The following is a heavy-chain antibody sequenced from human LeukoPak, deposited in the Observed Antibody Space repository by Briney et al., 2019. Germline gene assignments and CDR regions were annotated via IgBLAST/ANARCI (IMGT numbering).Heavy chain of an antibody. V-gene: IGHV3-33*01. CDR1: GFTFSSYG. D-gene: IGHD3-3*02. Sequence: PGRSLRLSCAASGFTFSSYGMHWVRQAPGKGLEWVAVIWYDGSNKYYADSVKGRFTISRDNSKNTLYLQMNSLRAEDTAVYYCASYVLGDAFDIWGRGTMVTVSS. J-gene: IGHJ3*02. CDR2: IWYDGSNK. CDR3: ASYVLGDAFDI.